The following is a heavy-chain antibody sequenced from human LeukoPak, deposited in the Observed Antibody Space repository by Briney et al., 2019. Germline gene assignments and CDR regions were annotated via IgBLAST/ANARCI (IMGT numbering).Heavy chain of an antibody. CDR2: ISGSSGST. J-gene: IGHJ4*02. V-gene: IGHV3-23*01. CDR1: GRTFSNYA. D-gene: IGHD6-13*01. Sequence: PGGSLRLSCAASGRTFSNYAMNWVRQAPGKGLEWVSAISGSSGSTYYVDSVKGRFTISRDNSKNTLYLQMNSLRADDTAVYYCAKTSAAADDPFDYWGQGTLVTVSS. CDR3: AKTSAAADDPFDY.